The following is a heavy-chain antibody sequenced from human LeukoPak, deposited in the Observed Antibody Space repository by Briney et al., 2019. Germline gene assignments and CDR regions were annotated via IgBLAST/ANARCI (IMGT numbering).Heavy chain of an antibody. V-gene: IGHV3-74*01. CDR3: ARDLTGGREV. D-gene: IGHD3-9*01. J-gene: IGHJ4*02. Sequence: PGGSLRLSCAVSGFTLTDWWMHWVRQAPGKGLMWVSRINEDGRTINYADSVEGRFTISRDRAKNTLYLQMNSLRVEDTAVYFCARDLTGGREVWGQGTLATVSS. CDR2: INEDGRTI. CDR1: GFTLTDWW.